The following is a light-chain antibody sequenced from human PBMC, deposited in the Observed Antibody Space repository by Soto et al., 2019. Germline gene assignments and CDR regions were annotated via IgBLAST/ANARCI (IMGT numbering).Light chain of an antibody. J-gene: IGLJ1*01. V-gene: IGLV2-23*01. CDR2: EGT. CDR1: TSDVGGYNL. CDR3: CLYASSSSYV. Sequence: HSVLTQPASVSGSPGQSITISCSGTTSDVGGYNLVSWYQQHTAKAPKLLIYEGTQRPSGVSSRFSGSKSGNKASLTISGLQAEDEADYYCCLYASSSSYVFGTGTKVTVL.